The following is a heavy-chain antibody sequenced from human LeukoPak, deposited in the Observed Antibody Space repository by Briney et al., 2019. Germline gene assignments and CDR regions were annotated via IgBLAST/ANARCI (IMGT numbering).Heavy chain of an antibody. CDR2: TYWDDDK. CDR3: AHRPAYQTGGGAFDI. D-gene: IGHD2-8*02. CDR1: GFSLTTSGVG. Sequence: SGPTLVKPTQTLTLTCTFSGFSLTTSGVGVGWIRQPPGKPLEWLALTYWDDDKRYSPSLKSRLTITKDTSKNQVVLTMTNMDPVDTATYYCAHRPAYQTGGGAFDIWGQGAMVTVSS. V-gene: IGHV2-5*02. J-gene: IGHJ3*02.